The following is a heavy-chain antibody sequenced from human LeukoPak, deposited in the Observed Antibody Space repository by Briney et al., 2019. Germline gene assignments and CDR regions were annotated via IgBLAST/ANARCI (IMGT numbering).Heavy chain of an antibody. CDR2: IYHSGST. Sequence: SQTLSLTCTVSGGSISSGGYYWSWIRQPPGKGLEWIGYIYHSGSTYYNPSLKSRVTISVDRSKNQFSLKLSSVTAADTAVYYCARAPASGYSSSWYDYWGQGTLVTVSS. V-gene: IGHV4-30-2*01. J-gene: IGHJ4*02. CDR3: ARAPASGYSSSWYDY. CDR1: GGSISSGGYY. D-gene: IGHD6-13*01.